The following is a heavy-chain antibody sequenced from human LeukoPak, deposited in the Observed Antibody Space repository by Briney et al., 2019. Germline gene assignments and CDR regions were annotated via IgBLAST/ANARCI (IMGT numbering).Heavy chain of an antibody. J-gene: IGHJ4*02. CDR3: ASSPSGNSDY. D-gene: IGHD1-7*01. V-gene: IGHV3-7*03. CDR2: IKQDGSEK. CDR1: GFTFSNLW. Sequence: GGSLRLSCAASGFTFSNLWMSWVRQAPGKGLKWVANIKQDGSEKYYVDSVKGRFTISRDNAQNSLYLQMNSLRAEDTAVYYCASSPSGNSDYWGQGTLVTVSS.